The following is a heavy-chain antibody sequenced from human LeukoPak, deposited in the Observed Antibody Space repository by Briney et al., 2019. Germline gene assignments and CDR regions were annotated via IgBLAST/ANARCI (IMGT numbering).Heavy chain of an antibody. CDR1: GFTFSTYA. V-gene: IGHV3-23*01. J-gene: IGHJ4*02. CDR2: ISGIGGST. Sequence: GGSLRLSCAASGFTFSTYAMSWVRQAPGKVLEWVSAISGIGGSTYYADSVKGRFTISRDNSKNTLYLQMNSLRAEDTAVYYCAKRGIYSTNGRYYFDYWGLGTLVTVSS. CDR3: AKRGIYSTNGRYYFDY. D-gene: IGHD3-16*01.